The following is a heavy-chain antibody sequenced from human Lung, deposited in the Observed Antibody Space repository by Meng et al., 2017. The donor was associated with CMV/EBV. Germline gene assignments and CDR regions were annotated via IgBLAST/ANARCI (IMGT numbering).Heavy chain of an antibody. CDR1: GGAISSSSYY. J-gene: IGHJ4*02. CDR2: VVYSGTT. V-gene: IGHV4-39*01. CDR3: ARHHHSPTFDY. Sequence: LQLPEAGPGLVKPSETLSLPCTVCGGAISSSSYYWAWIRQPPGEGREWIGSVVYSGTTYYTSSLKSRVSISVDTSKNQFSLKLSSVTAADTAVYYCARHHHSPTFDYWGQGTLVTVSS. D-gene: IGHD1-14*01.